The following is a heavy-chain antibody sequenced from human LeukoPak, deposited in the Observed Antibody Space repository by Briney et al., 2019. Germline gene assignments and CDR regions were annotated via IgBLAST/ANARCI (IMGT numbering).Heavy chain of an antibody. Sequence: GGSLRLSCAASGFTFSSYWMHWVRHAPGKGLVWVSRIYSDGTSPSYADSVKGRFTISRDNAKNTLYLQMNSLRDEDTAVYYCARDPYSGSYGDYYYYYMDVWGKGTTVTISS. D-gene: IGHD1-26*01. CDR3: ARDPYSGSYGDYYYYYMDV. J-gene: IGHJ6*03. CDR2: IYSDGTSP. CDR1: GFTFSSYW. V-gene: IGHV3-74*01.